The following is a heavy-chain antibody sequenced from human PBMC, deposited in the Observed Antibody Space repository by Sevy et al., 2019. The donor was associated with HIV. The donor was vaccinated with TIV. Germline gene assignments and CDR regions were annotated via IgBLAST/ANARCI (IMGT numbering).Heavy chain of an antibody. CDR3: ARDLLPTVSGPLGTGY. CDR2: ISAYNGHT. J-gene: IGHJ4*02. Sequence: ASVKVSCKTSGFPFTNYGFSWVRQAPGQGLEWMGWISAYNGHTNYAQKLQGRLTLTTDTSTSTASMELRSLSSGDTAMYYCARDLLPTVSGPLGTGYWGQGSLVTVSS. CDR1: GFPFTNYG. V-gene: IGHV1-18*04. D-gene: IGHD6-19*01.